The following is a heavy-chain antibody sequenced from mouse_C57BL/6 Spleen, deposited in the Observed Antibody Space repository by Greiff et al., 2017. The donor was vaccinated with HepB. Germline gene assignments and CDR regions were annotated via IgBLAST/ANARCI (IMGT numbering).Heavy chain of an antibody. V-gene: IGHV1-15*01. J-gene: IGHJ3*01. Sequence: VQLQQSGAELVRPGASVTLSCKASGYTFTDYEMHWVKQTPVHGLEWIGAIDPETGGTAYNQKFKGKAILTADKSSSTAYMELRSLTSEDSAVYYGTRTHYGSSQSAWFAYWGQGTLVTVSA. CDR2: IDPETGGT. CDR1: GYTFTDYE. D-gene: IGHD1-1*01. CDR3: TRTHYGSSQSAWFAY.